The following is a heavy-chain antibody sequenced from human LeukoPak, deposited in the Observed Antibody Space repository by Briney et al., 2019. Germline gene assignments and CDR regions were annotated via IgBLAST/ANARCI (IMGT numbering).Heavy chain of an antibody. D-gene: IGHD2-15*01. V-gene: IGHV4-4*07. CDR1: GGSFSSYY. J-gene: IGHJ4*02. CDR2: IYRNDDT. Sequence: ETLFLNCTVSGGSFSSYYWSWIRQPAGKGLEWIGRIYRNDDTYYNPSLKSRVTMSVDRSKNEISLTLTSVTAADTAVYYCAREQGVRGLPDFWGQGTLVTVSS. CDR3: AREQGVRGLPDF.